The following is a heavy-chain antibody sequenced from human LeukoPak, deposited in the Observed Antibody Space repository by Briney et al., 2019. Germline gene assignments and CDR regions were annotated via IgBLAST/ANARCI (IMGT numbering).Heavy chain of an antibody. CDR2: IYYSGST. J-gene: IGHJ4*02. D-gene: IGHD6-13*01. V-gene: IGHV4-59*12. Sequence: SETLSLTCTVSGGSISSYYWSWIRQPPGKGLEWIGYIYYSGSTNYNPSLKSRVTISVDTSKNQFSPKLSSVTAADTAVYYCAASIAAAGTVDYWGQGTLVTVSS. CDR3: AASIAAAGTVDY. CDR1: GGSISSYY.